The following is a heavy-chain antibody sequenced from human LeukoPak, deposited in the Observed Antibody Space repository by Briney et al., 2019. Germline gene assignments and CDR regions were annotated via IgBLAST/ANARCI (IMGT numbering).Heavy chain of an antibody. V-gene: IGHV6-1*01. D-gene: IGHD7-27*01. CDR2: TYYRSKWYN. J-gene: IGHJ4*02. CDR1: GDSVSSNSGA. Sequence: SQTLSLTCAISGDSVSSNSGAWSWIRQSPSRGLEWLGRTYYRSKWYNDYAVSVKSRITINPDTSKNQFSLQLSSVTPEDTAVYFCAREMTGDVNFDYWGQGTLVTVSS. CDR3: AREMTGDVNFDY.